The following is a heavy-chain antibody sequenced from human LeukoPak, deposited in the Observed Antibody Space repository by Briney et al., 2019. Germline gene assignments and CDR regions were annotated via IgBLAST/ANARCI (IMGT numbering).Heavy chain of an antibody. V-gene: IGHV4-31*03. CDR3: ARTAGYSSGWPGAVFDY. J-gene: IGHJ4*02. D-gene: IGHD6-19*01. CDR1: GGSISSGGYY. CDR2: IYYSGST. Sequence: PSETLSLTCTVSGGSISSGGYYWSWIRQHPGKGLEWIGYIYYSGSTYYNPSLNSRVTISVDTSKNQFSLKLSSVTAADTAVYYCARTAGYSSGWPGAVFDYWGQGTLVTVSS.